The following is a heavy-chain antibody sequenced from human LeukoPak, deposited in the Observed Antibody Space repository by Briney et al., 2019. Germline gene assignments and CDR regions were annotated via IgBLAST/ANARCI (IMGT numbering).Heavy chain of an antibody. J-gene: IGHJ4*02. Sequence: GGSLRLSCAASGFTFDDYGMSWVRQAPGKGLEWVSGINWNGGSTGYADSVKGRFTISRDNVKNSLYLQMNSLRAEDTALYYCARGEGWEPFDYWGQGTLVTVSS. V-gene: IGHV3-20*04. CDR2: INWNGGST. D-gene: IGHD1-26*01. CDR3: ARGEGWEPFDY. CDR1: GFTFDDYG.